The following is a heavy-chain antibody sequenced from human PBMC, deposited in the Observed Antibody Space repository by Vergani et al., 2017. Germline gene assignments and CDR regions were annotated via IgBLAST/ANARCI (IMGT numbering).Heavy chain of an antibody. D-gene: IGHD3-22*01. Sequence: EVQLVESGGGLVKPGRSLRLSCTASGFTFGDYAMSWFRQAQGKGREWVGVIRSKAYGGTTEYAASVKGSFTISRDDSKSIAYLQMNSLKTEDTAVYYCTRDHSSAVYPIWYFDLWGRGTLVTVSS. J-gene: IGHJ2*01. CDR2: IRSKAYGGTT. V-gene: IGHV3-49*05. CDR3: TRDHSSAVYPIWYFDL. CDR1: GFTFGDYA.